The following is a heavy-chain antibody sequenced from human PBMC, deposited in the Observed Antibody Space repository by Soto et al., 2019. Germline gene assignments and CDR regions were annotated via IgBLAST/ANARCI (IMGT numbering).Heavy chain of an antibody. CDR2: IYYSGST. V-gene: IGHV4-31*03. J-gene: IGHJ4*02. Sequence: SETLSLTCTVSGDSLNSGGYYWSWVRQHPGKGLEWIGYIYYSGSTYYNPSLKSRVTISVDTSKNQFSLKLSSVTAADTAVYYCATSLGVSSLDYWGQGTLVTVSS. CDR1: GDSLNSGGYY. D-gene: IGHD3-16*01. CDR3: ATSLGVSSLDY.